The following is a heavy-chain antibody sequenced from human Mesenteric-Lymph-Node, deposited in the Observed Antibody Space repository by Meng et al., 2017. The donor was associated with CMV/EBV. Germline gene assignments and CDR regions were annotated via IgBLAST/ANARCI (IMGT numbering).Heavy chain of an antibody. CDR2: TRNKANSYTT. CDR1: GFTFSDHY. V-gene: IGHV3-72*01. CDR3: ARRTTVVTPGAFDI. J-gene: IGHJ3*02. Sequence: GGSLRLSCAASGFTFSDHYMDWVRQAPGKGLEWVGRTRNKANSYTTEYAASVKGRFTISRDDSKNSLYQQMNSLKTEDTAVYYCARRTTVVTPGAFDIWGQGTMVTVSS. D-gene: IGHD4-23*01.